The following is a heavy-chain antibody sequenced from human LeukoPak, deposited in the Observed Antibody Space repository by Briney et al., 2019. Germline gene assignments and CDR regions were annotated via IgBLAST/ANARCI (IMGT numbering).Heavy chain of an antibody. CDR2: IYYSGST. Sequence: SETLSLTCTVSGGSISSSSYYWGWIRQPPGKGLEWIGSIYYSGSTYYNPSLKSRVTISVDTSKNQFSLKLSSVTAADTAVYYCASCRTVRGVKFFDYWGQGTLVTVSS. V-gene: IGHV4-39*07. J-gene: IGHJ4*02. CDR1: GGSISSSSYY. CDR3: ASCRTVRGVKFFDY. D-gene: IGHD3-10*01.